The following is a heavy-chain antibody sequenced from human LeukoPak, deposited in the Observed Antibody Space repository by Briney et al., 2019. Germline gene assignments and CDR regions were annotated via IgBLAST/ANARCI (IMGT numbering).Heavy chain of an antibody. CDR2: INPNSGGT. D-gene: IGHD3-3*02. CDR1: GYTFTGYY. V-gene: IGHV1-2*02. J-gene: IGHJ4*01. CDR3: ARVGYPGILAAVSH. Sequence: ASVKLSCKASGYTFTGYYMHWVRQAPGQGLESMGCINPNSGGTNYAQKFQGRVTMTRDTSISTAYMELSRLRSDDSAGYCCARVGYPGILAAVSHWGQGTPVSVSS.